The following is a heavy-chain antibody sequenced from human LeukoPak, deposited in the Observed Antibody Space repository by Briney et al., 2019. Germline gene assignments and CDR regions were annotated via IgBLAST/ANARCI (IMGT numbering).Heavy chain of an antibody. D-gene: IGHD3-10*01. Sequence: ASVKVSCKASGYTFTGYYMHWVRQAPGQRLEWMGWINAGNGNTKYSQKFQGRVTITRDTSASTAYMELSSLRSEDTAVYYCARSRKDRSGVNYYGSGSYYNLLDYWGQGTLVTVSS. CDR2: INAGNGNT. CDR1: GYTFTGYY. V-gene: IGHV1-3*01. CDR3: ARSRKDRSGVNYYGSGSYYNLLDY. J-gene: IGHJ4*02.